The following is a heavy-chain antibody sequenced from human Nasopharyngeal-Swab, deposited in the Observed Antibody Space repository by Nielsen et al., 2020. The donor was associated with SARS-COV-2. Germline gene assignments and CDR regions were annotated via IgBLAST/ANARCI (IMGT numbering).Heavy chain of an antibody. D-gene: IGHD1-26*01. CDR3: ARGSGTYSDYFDY. CDR2: TYFRSKWLN. V-gene: IGHV6-1*01. Sequence: SQTLSLTCAISGDSVSSNSSAWTWIRQSPSRGLEWLGRTYFRSKWLNDYAVSVKSRITINQDTSRNQSSLQLNSVTPEDTAIYYCARGSGTYSDYFDYWGQGTLVSVSS. CDR1: GDSVSSNSSA. J-gene: IGHJ4*02.